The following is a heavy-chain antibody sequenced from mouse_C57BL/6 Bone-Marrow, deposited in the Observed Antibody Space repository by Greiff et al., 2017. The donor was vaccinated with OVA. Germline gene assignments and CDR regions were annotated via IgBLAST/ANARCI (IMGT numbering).Heavy chain of an antibody. D-gene: IGHD4-1*01. CDR2: IYPGSGST. Sequence: KPGQGLEWFGAIYPGSGSTNYNDKFKSKATLTVDTSSSTAYMQLSSMTSEDSAVYYCASWDGDWYFDVGGTGTTVTVSS. CDR3: ASWDGDWYFDV. V-gene: IGHV1-55*01. J-gene: IGHJ1*03.